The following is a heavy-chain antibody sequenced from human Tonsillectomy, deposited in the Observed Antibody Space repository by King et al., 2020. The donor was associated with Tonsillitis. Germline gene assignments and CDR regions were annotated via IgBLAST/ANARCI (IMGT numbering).Heavy chain of an antibody. Sequence: VQLQQWGAGLLKPSETLSLTCAVHGGSFSDYYWSWIRQPPGKGLEWIGEVNHSGSTNYNPSLKSRVTISLDTPKNQFSLNLSSVTAADTAVYYCARVLVGGYCYGFRSWYFDFWGRGTLVTVSS. J-gene: IGHJ2*01. CDR2: VNHSGST. CDR1: GGSFSDYY. V-gene: IGHV4-34*01. CDR3: ARVLVGGYCYGFRSWYFDF. D-gene: IGHD5-18*01.